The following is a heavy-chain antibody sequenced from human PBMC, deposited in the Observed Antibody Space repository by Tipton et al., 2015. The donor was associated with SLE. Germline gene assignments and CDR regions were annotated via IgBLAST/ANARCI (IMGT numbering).Heavy chain of an antibody. D-gene: IGHD1-26*01. CDR2: MNGDGSLT. J-gene: IGHJ4*02. V-gene: IGHV3-74*01. CDR3: VRGMGDY. Sequence: SLRLSCAASGFTVSSNYMSWVRQAPGKGLVWVSRMNGDGSLTSYADTVKGRFTISRDNAKNTLYLQMNSLRGEDTAIYYCVRGMGDYWGQGALVTVSS. CDR1: GFTVSSNY.